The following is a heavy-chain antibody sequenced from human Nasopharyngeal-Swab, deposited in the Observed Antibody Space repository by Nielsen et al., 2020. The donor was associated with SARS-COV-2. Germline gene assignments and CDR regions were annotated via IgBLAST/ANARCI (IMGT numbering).Heavy chain of an antibody. CDR2: ISSSSSYI. CDR1: GFAVSSYS. V-gene: IGHV3-21*01. D-gene: IGHD2-15*01. J-gene: IGHJ4*02. CDR3: ARPPGYCSGGSCYS. Sequence: GESLKISCAASGFAVSSYSMNWVRQAPGKGLEWVSSISSSSSYIYYADSVKGRFTISRDNAKNSLYLQMNSLRAEDTAVYYCARPPGYCSGGSCYSWGQGTLVTVSS.